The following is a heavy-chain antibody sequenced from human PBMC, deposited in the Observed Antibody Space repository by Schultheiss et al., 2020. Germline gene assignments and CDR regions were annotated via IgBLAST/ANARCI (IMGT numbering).Heavy chain of an antibody. V-gene: IGHV4-34*01. CDR1: GGSFSGYY. J-gene: IGHJ6*02. CDR2: INHSGST. CDR3: ARGVGATTYDYYYGMDV. D-gene: IGHD1-26*01. Sequence: SETLSLTCAVYGGSFSGYYWSWIRQPPGKGLEWIGEINHSGSTNYNPSLKSRVTISVDTSKNQFSLKLSSVTAADTAVYYCARGVGATTYDYYYGMDVWGQGTTVTVYS.